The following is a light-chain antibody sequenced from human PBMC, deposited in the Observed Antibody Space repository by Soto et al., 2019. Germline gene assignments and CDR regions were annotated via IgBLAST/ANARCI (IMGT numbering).Light chain of an antibody. CDR2: DAS. CDR3: HQYASSPQT. CDR1: QSVSSNY. Sequence: EIVLTQSPGTLSLSPGDRSTLSCSASQSVSSNYLAWYQQRAGQAPRLLIYDASSRATGITDRFSGSGSGTDFTLTITRLEPEDFAVYYCHQYASSPQTFGQGTKVDIK. V-gene: IGKV3-20*01. J-gene: IGKJ1*01.